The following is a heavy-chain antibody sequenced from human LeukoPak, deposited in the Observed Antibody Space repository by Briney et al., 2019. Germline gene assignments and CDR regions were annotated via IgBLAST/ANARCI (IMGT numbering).Heavy chain of an antibody. V-gene: IGHV3-53*01. J-gene: IGHJ3*02. CDR1: GFIVSSSY. Sequence: GGSLRLSCAASGFIVSSSYMSWVRQAPGKGLEWVSAIYSAGNTDYADSVKGRFTISRDNSKNTLYLQMNSLRAEDTAVYYCARVALGYAFDIWGQGTMVTVSS. CDR2: IYSAGNT. D-gene: IGHD7-27*01. CDR3: ARVALGYAFDI.